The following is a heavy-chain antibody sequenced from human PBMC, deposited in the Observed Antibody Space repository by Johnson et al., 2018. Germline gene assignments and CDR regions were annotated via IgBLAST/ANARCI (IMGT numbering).Heavy chain of an antibody. CDR1: GFTFSYYA. CDR2: VLPDGYS. CDR3: AKERVERRFGFDV. J-gene: IGHJ3*01. D-gene: IGHD1-1*01. Sequence: VQLQESGGGLVQPGGSLRLSCAASGFTFSYYAMSWVRQAPGKGLEWVSVVLPDGYSKYADSVKGRFTISRDNSKNTLYLQMNSLTAEDSAIYYCAKERVERRFGFDVWGQGTMVTVSS. V-gene: IGHV3-23*01.